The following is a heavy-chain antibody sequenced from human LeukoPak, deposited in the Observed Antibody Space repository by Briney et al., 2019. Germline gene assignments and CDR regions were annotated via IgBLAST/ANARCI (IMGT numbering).Heavy chain of an antibody. CDR3: ARYYYMWSGYPCFEY. J-gene: IGHJ4*02. Sequence: ASVKVSCKASGYTFTSYYMNWVRQDPGQGLEWMGIINPSGGSTTCAQTFQRRVTMTRDMSTSRVYMELSSLRSEYTAVYYCARYYYMWSGYPCFEYWGQGTLVIVSS. V-gene: IGHV1-46*01. CDR2: INPSGGST. CDR1: GYTFTSYY. D-gene: IGHD3-9*01.